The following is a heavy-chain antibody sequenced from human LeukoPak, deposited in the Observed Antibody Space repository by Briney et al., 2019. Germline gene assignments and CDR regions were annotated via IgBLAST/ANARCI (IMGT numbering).Heavy chain of an antibody. CDR1: GFTLSSFG. V-gene: IGHV3-30*02. Sequence: GGSLRLSCSVSGFTLSSFGMHWVRQAPGKGLEWVAFIGYDGRKTDYADSVKGRLTMSRDNRQETVFLQVNRLRPEDTAIYLCAKDTGWESNYFDYWGRGILVTVSS. CDR3: AKDTGWESNYFDY. CDR2: IGYDGRKT. J-gene: IGHJ4*02. D-gene: IGHD1-26*01.